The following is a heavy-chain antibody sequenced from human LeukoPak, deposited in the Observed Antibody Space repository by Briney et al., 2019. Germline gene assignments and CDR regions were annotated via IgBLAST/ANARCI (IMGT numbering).Heavy chain of an antibody. CDR1: GFTFRDYA. D-gene: IGHD3-16*02. Sequence: PGGSLRLSCAASGFTFRDYALSWVRQVPGKGLEWVCGLNWNGDKTGYADSVKGRFIISRDNAKNSLYLQMNSLRAEDTALYYCTRDAFGGVIAPYFHDWGQGTRVTVSS. J-gene: IGHJ4*02. CDR3: TRDAFGGVIAPYFHD. CDR2: LNWNGDKT. V-gene: IGHV3-20*04.